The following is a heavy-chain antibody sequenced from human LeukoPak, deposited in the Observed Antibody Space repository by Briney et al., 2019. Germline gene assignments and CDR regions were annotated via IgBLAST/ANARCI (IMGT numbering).Heavy chain of an antibody. J-gene: IGHJ4*02. CDR1: GYTFTGYY. Sequence: ASVKLSCKASGYTFTGYYMHWVRQAPGQGLEWMGCINPNSGGTNYAQKFQGRVTMTRDTSISTAYMELSRLRSDDTAVYYCARDPSGAEASYYFDYWGRGTLVTVSS. CDR2: INPNSGGT. V-gene: IGHV1-2*02. CDR3: ARDPSGAEASYYFDY. D-gene: IGHD7-27*01.